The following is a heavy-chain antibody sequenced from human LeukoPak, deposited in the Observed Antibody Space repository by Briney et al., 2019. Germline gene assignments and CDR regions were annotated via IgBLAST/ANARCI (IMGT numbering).Heavy chain of an antibody. D-gene: IGHD6-6*01. CDR2: ISGSGGST. CDR1: GFTFSSYA. Sequence: GGSLRLSCVASGFTFSSYAMSWVRQAPGKGLEWVSGISGSGGSTYYADSVKGRFTISRDNSKNTLYLQMNSLRAEDTAAYYCAKGRGAAHSSYYYGMDVWGQGTTVTVSS. J-gene: IGHJ6*02. CDR3: AKGRGAAHSSYYYGMDV. V-gene: IGHV3-23*01.